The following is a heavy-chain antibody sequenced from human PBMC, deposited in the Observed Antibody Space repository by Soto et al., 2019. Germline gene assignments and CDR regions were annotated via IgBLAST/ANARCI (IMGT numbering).Heavy chain of an antibody. CDR2: IIPIFGTA. Sequence: VASVKVSCKASGGTFSSYAISWVRQAPGQGLEWMGGIIPIFGTANYAQKFQGRVTITADESTSTAYMELSSLRSEDTAVYYCATYYDSSGYLTGAFDIWGQGTMVTV. V-gene: IGHV1-69*13. CDR1: GGTFSSYA. D-gene: IGHD3-22*01. CDR3: ATYYDSSGYLTGAFDI. J-gene: IGHJ3*02.